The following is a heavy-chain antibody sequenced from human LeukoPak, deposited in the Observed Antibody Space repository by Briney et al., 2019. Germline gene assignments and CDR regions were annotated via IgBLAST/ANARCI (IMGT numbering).Heavy chain of an antibody. CDR3: ARGRTARGSSSWEYDY. CDR2: MNPNSGNT. V-gene: IGHV1-8*01. CDR1: GYTFTSYD. J-gene: IGHJ4*02. D-gene: IGHD6-13*01. Sequence: GASVKVSCKASGYTFTSYDINWVRQATGQGLEWMGWMNPNSGNTGYAQKFQGRVTMTRNTSISTAYMELSSLRSEDTDVYYCARGRTARGSSSWEYDYWGQGTLVTVSS.